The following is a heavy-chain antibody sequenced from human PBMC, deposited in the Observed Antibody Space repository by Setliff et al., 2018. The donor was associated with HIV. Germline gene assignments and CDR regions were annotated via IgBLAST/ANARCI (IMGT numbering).Heavy chain of an antibody. D-gene: IGHD3-10*01. CDR2: INHSGNT. CDR1: GGSFSGYY. Sequence: PSETLSLTCAFNGGSFSGYYWMWIRQSPGEGLEWIREINHSGNTNYNPSLKSRVTMSGDTSKNQFSLNLTSVTAADTAVYFCARGLGRGSGTYYNPPGYWGPGTLVTVSS. V-gene: IGHV4-34*01. J-gene: IGHJ4*02. CDR3: ARGLGRGSGTYYNPPGY.